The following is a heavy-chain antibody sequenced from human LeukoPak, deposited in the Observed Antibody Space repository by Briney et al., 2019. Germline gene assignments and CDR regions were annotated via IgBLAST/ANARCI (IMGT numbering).Heavy chain of an antibody. J-gene: IGHJ6*03. CDR3: TTLAAAGTTYYYYYMDV. CDR2: FKSKTEGGTT. V-gene: IGHV3-15*01. CDR1: GFTFSNAW. D-gene: IGHD6-13*01. Sequence: GGSLRLSCAASGFTFSNAWMSWVRQAPGKGLEWVGRFKSKTEGGTTDYAAPVKGRFTISRDDSKNTLYLQMNSLKTEDTAVYYCTTLAAAGTTYYYYYMDVWGKGTTVTVSS.